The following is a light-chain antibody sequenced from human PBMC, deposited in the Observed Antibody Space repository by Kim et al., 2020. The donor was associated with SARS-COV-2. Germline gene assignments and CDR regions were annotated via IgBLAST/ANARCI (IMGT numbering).Light chain of an antibody. CDR1: SSNIGSNT. CDR2: SNN. V-gene: IGLV1-44*01. CDR3: AAWDDSLNGVV. J-gene: IGLJ2*01. Sequence: ELTQPPSASGTPGQRVTISCSGSSSNIGSNTVNWYQQLPGTAPKLLIYSNNQRPSGVPDRFSASKSGTSASLAISGLQSEDEADYYCAAWDDSLNGVVFGGGTQLTVL.